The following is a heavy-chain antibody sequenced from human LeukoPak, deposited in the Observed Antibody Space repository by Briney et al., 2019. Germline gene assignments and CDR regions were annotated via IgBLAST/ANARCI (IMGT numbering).Heavy chain of an antibody. Sequence: GGSLRLSCAASGFTFSDYYMSWIRQAPGKGLEWVSYISSSGSTIYYADSVKGRFTISRDNSKNTLYLQMNSLRAEDTAVYYCAKGSGWEVSYYYYYMDVWGKGTTVTISS. J-gene: IGHJ6*03. CDR3: AKGSGWEVSYYYYYMDV. CDR2: ISSSGSTI. D-gene: IGHD1-26*01. V-gene: IGHV3-11*04. CDR1: GFTFSDYY.